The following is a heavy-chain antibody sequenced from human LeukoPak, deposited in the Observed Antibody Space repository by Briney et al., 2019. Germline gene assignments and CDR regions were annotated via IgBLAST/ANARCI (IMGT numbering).Heavy chain of an antibody. CDR3: ARASGSYFSYYYYGMDV. CDR2: IYYSGST. Sequence: SETLSLTCTVSGGSISSSSYYWGWIRQPPGKGLEWIGSIYYSGSTYYNPSLKSRVTISVDTSKNQFSLKLSSVTAADTAVYYCARASGSYFSYYYYGMDVWGQGATVTVSS. D-gene: IGHD1-26*01. V-gene: IGHV4-39*07. J-gene: IGHJ6*02. CDR1: GGSISSSSYY.